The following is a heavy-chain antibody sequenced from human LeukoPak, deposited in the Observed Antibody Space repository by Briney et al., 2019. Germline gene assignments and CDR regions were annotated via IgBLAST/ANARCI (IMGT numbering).Heavy chain of an antibody. CDR2: ISYDGSNK. V-gene: IGHV3-30*03. D-gene: IGHD4-17*01. Sequence: GSLRLSCAASGFTFSSYGMSWVRQAPGKGLEWVSFISYDGSNKYYADSVKGRFTISRDNSKNTVYLQMNSLRAEDTAVYYCARGAGRGGLRSDYWGQGTLVTVSS. J-gene: IGHJ4*02. CDR3: ARGAGRGGLRSDY. CDR1: GFTFSSYG.